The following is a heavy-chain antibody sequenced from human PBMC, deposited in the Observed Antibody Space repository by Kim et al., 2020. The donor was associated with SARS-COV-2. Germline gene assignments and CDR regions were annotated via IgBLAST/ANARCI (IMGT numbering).Heavy chain of an antibody. Sequence: SVKVSCKASGGTFSSYAISWVRQAPGQGLEWMGGIIPIFGTANYAQKFQGRVTITADESTSTAYMELSSLRSEDTAVYYCASPSVGATWDLFGYDLWGQGTLVTVSS. D-gene: IGHD1-26*01. CDR3: ASPSVGATWDLFGYDL. CDR1: GGTFSSYA. J-gene: IGHJ4*02. V-gene: IGHV1-69*13. CDR2: IIPIFGTA.